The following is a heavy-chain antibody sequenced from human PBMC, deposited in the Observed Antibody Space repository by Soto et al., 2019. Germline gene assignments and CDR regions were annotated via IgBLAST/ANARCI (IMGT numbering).Heavy chain of an antibody. CDR1: GGSISSYY. Sequence: SETLSLTCTVSGGSISSYYWSWIRQSPGKGLEWIGYIYYSGSTNYNPSLKSRVTISVDTSKNQFSLKLSSVTAADTAVYHCARAYYDFWSGYWRWFDPWGQGTLVTVPQ. CDR2: IYYSGST. V-gene: IGHV4-59*01. D-gene: IGHD3-3*01. CDR3: ARAYYDFWSGYWRWFDP. J-gene: IGHJ5*02.